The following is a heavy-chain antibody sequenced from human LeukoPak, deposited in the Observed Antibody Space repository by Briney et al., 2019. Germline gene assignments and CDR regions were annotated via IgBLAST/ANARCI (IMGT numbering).Heavy chain of an antibody. D-gene: IGHD1-26*01. CDR1: GYTFTSHY. CDR3: ARESWELLRSYYYMDV. CDR2: INPSGGST. J-gene: IGHJ6*03. Sequence: ASVKVSCKASGYTFTSHYMHWVRQAPGQGLEWMGIINPSGGSTSYAQKFQGRVTMTRDMSTSTVYMELSSLRSEDTAVYYCARESWELLRSYYYMDVWGKGTTVTVSS. V-gene: IGHV1-46*01.